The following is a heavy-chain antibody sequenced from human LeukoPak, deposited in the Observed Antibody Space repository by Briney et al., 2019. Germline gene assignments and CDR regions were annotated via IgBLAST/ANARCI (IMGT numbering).Heavy chain of an antibody. J-gene: IGHJ6*02. Sequence: GRSLRLSCAASGFTFDDYAMHWVRQAPGKGLEWVAVIWYDGSNKYYADSVKGRFTISRDNSKNTLYLQMNSLRAEDTAVYYCARDYDILTSGMDVWGQGTTVTVSS. CDR3: ARDYDILTSGMDV. CDR1: GFTFDDYA. V-gene: IGHV3-33*08. D-gene: IGHD3-9*01. CDR2: IWYDGSNK.